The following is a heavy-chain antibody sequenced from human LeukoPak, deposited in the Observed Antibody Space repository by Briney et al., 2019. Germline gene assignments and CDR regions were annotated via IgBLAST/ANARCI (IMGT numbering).Heavy chain of an antibody. CDR2: VYTSGDT. D-gene: IGHD6-6*01. CDR3: ARSIATENWFDP. J-gene: IGHJ5*02. CDR1: GGSVTGHP. V-gene: IGHV4-59*02. Sequence: SETLSLTCTVSGGSVTGHPWTWIRRPPGKGLMYIGSVYTSGDTDSDPSLRGRVTLSLDTSNNQFSLRLSSVTAADTAVYYCARSIATENWFDPWGQGTLVTVSS.